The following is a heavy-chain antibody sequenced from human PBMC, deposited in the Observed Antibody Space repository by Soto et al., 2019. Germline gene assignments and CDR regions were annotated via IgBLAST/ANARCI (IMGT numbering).Heavy chain of an antibody. D-gene: IGHD3-10*01. J-gene: IGHJ6*02. CDR1: GGTFSSYA. CDR3: ARAGYYGSGSYRYYGMDV. Sequence: QVQLVQSGGEVKKPGSSVKVSCKASGGTFSSYAISWVRQAPGQGLEWMGGIIPIFGTANYAQKFQGRVTITADESTSTAYMELSSLRSEDTAVYYCARAGYYGSGSYRYYGMDVWGQGTTVTVSS. CDR2: IIPIFGTA. V-gene: IGHV1-69*01.